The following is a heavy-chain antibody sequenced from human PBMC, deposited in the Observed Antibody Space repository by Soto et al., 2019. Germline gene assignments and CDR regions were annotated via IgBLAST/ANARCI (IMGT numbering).Heavy chain of an antibody. CDR3: ARDYDKSGYDYFDP. D-gene: IGHD3-22*01. CDR1: EYSFTGHY. Sequence: GASVKVSCKASEYSFTGHYLHWVRQAPGQGLEWVGWIDPKSGDTNYAQKFQDRVTMTRDTSISTAYMDLSRLRSDDTAVYYCARDYDKSGYDYFDPWGQGTLVTVSS. CDR2: IDPKSGDT. J-gene: IGHJ5*02. V-gene: IGHV1-2*02.